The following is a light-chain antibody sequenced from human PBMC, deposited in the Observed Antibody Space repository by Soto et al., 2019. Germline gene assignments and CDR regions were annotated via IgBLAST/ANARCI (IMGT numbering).Light chain of an antibody. CDR2: GAS. J-gene: IGKJ1*01. V-gene: IGKV3-20*01. CDR3: QQYNNWPRT. CDR1: QSVSNNY. Sequence: IVLTHSPCALSLSPYERATLSCRASQSVSNNYLAWYQQKPGQAPRLLIYGASNRATGIPDRFSGSGSGTDFTLTISRLEPEDFAVYYCQQYNNWPRTVGQGTKVDIK.